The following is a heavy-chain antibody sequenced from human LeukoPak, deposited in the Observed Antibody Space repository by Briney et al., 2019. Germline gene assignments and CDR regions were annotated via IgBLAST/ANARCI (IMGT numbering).Heavy chain of an antibody. V-gene: IGHV4-4*07. CDR2: IYTSGST. CDR1: GGSFSGYY. D-gene: IGHD3-10*01. J-gene: IGHJ4*02. CDR3: ARDSYYYGSGSHYGFDY. Sequence: PSETLSLTCAVYGGSFSGYYWSWIRQPAGKGLEWIGRIYTSGSTNYNPSLKSRVTMSVDTSKNQFSLKVNPVTAADTAVYYCARDSYYYGSGSHYGFDYWGQGTLVTVSS.